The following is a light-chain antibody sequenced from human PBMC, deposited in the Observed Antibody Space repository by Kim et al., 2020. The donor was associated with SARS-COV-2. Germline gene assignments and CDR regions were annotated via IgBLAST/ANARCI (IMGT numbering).Light chain of an antibody. Sequence: VLTQSPGTLSLSPGERATLSCRASQTISSSYLAWYQKKPGQALRLLIYGASRRATGIPDRFSGGGSGTDFTLTISRLEPEDSAVYYCQQYGSLITFGQGTRLEIK. J-gene: IGKJ5*01. V-gene: IGKV3-20*01. CDR2: GAS. CDR3: QQYGSLIT. CDR1: QTISSSY.